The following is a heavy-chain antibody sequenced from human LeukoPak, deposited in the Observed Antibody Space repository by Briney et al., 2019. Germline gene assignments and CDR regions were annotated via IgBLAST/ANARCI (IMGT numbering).Heavy chain of an antibody. J-gene: IGHJ4*02. CDR3: ARAKDRVDY. CDR2: IYYSGST. V-gene: IGHV4-39*07. Sequence: SETLSLTCTVSGGSISNSSYYWAWIRQPPGKGLEWIGSIYYSGSTYYNPSLKSRVTISVDTSKNQFSLKLSSVTAADTAVYYCARAKDRVDYWGQGTLVTVSS. CDR1: GGSISNSSYY.